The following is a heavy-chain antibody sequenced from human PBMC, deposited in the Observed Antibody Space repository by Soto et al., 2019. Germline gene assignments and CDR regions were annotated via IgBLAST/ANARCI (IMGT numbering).Heavy chain of an antibody. D-gene: IGHD2-2*01. V-gene: IGHV1-69*01. CDR2: IIPIFGTA. CDR3: ARAPLGYCSSTSCPRSGYYYYYGMDV. CDR1: GGTFSSYA. J-gene: IGHJ6*02. Sequence: VKVSCKASGGTFSSYAISWVRQAPGQGLEWMGGIIPIFGTANYAQKFQGRVTITADESTSTAYMELSSLRSEDTAVYYCARAPLGYCSSTSCPRSGYYYYYGMDVWGQGTTVTVSS.